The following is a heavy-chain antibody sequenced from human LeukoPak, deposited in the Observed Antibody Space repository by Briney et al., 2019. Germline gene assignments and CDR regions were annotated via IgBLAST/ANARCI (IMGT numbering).Heavy chain of an antibody. V-gene: IGHV3-23*01. CDR3: AKDILTYYYGTSGYYFDY. CDR1: GFTFDNHA. D-gene: IGHD3-3*01. CDR2: ITGSGDAR. J-gene: IGHJ4*02. Sequence: GGSLRLSCAAPGFTFDNHAMTWVRQAPGKGLEWVSVITGSGDARYYADSVKGRFTISRDNSKNTLHLQMNTLRVEDTALYYCAKDILTYYYGTSGYYFDYWGQGTLVTVSS.